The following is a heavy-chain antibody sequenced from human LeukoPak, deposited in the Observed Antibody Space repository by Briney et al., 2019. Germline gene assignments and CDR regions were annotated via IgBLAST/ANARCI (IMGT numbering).Heavy chain of an antibody. J-gene: IGHJ4*02. V-gene: IGHV3-74*01. Sequence: GGSLRLSCAASGFSFSIYYMHWVRQAPGKGLVWVSRINSDATATVYADSVRGRFTISRDNAKNTLYLQMNSLRAEGTAVYYCVLYGLGSPHWGQGTLVTVSS. CDR2: INSDATAT. D-gene: IGHD3-10*01. CDR1: GFSFSIYY. CDR3: VLYGLGSPH.